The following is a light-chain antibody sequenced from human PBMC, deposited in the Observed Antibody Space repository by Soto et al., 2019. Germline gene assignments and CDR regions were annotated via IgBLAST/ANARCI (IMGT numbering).Light chain of an antibody. J-gene: IGKJ1*01. V-gene: IGKV3-20*01. CDR2: GAS. CDR1: QSVSRSY. Sequence: EIVLTESPGTQSLSPGDRATLSCRASQSVSRSYLGWYQQKPGQAPRLLMYGASIRAAGVPDRFSGSGSGTEFTLTISRLEPEDFTAYYCHHYETFGQGTKVDIK. CDR3: HHYET.